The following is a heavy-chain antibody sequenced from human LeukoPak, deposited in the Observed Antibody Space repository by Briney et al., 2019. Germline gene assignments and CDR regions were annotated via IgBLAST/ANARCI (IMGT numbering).Heavy chain of an antibody. CDR2: IKQDGSEK. V-gene: IGHV3-7*01. J-gene: IGHJ6*02. D-gene: IGHD1-1*01. CDR3: ARDFPSLRNGTYYYYGMDV. Sequence: GGSLRLSCAASGFTFSSYWMSWVRQAPGKGLEWVANIKQDGSEKYYVDSVKGRFTISRDNAKNSLYLQMNSLRAEDTAVYYCARDFPSLRNGTYYYYGMDVWGQGTTVTVSS. CDR1: GFTFSSYW.